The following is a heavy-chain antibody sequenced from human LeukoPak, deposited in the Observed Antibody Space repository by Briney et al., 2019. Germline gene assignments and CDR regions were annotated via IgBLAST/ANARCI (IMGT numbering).Heavy chain of an antibody. CDR3: AKDLSQYDSSGYRYFDY. CDR1: RFTFSNYA. D-gene: IGHD3-22*01. Sequence: GGSLRLSCAASRFTFSNYAMSWVRQAPGKGLEWVSAISGSGGSTYYADSVKGRFTISRDNSKNTLYLQMNSLRAEDTAVYYCAKDLSQYDSSGYRYFDYWGQGSPVTVSS. V-gene: IGHV3-23*01. J-gene: IGHJ4*02. CDR2: ISGSGGST.